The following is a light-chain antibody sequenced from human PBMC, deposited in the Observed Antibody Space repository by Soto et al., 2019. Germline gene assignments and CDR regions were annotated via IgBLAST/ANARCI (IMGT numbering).Light chain of an antibody. CDR2: GAS. CDR3: QQYGSSPT. V-gene: IGKV3-20*01. Sequence: EIVLTQSPGTLSLFPGERATLSCRSSQSLTTRDLAWYQQKPGQAPRLLIYGASSRATGIPDRFSGSGSGTDFTLTISRLEPEDFAVYSCQQYGSSPTFGQGTRLEIK. J-gene: IGKJ5*01. CDR1: QSLTTRD.